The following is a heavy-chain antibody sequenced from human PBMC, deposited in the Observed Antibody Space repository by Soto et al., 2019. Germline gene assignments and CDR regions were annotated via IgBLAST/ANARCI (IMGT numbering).Heavy chain of an antibody. J-gene: IGHJ6*02. Sequence: PVGSLRLSCAAAGFTFSSYSMNWVRQAPGKGLEWVSSISSSSSYIYYADSVKGRFTISRDNAKNSLYLQMNSLRAEDTAVYYCARVPSGYYYYGMDVWGQGTTVTVSS. CDR2: ISSSSSYI. CDR3: ARVPSGYYYYGMDV. CDR1: GFTFSSYS. D-gene: IGHD7-27*01. V-gene: IGHV3-21*01.